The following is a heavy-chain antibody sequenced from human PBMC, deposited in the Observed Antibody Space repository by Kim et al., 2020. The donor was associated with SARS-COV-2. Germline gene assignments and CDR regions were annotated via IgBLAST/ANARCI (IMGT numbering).Heavy chain of an antibody. V-gene: IGHV3-30*04. CDR3: ARDYSRYFDY. J-gene: IGHJ4*02. CDR2: IPYDGSNK. CDR1: GFTFSSYA. Sequence: GGSLRLSCAASGFTFSSYAMHWVRQAPGKGLEWVAVIPYDGSNKYYADSVKGRFTISRDNSKNTLYLQMNSLRAEDTAVYYCARDYSRYFDYWGQGTLVTVSS. D-gene: IGHD2-15*01.